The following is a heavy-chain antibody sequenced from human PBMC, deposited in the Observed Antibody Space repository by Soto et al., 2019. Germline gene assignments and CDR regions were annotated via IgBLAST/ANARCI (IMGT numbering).Heavy chain of an antibody. Sequence: ASVKVSCKASGYTFTSYAMHWVRQAPGQRLEWMGWINAGNGNTKYSQKFQGRVTITGDTSASTAYMELSSLRSEDTAVYYCARSIVVVTALDYSGQGTLVTVSS. CDR1: GYTFTSYA. J-gene: IGHJ4*02. V-gene: IGHV1-3*01. CDR2: INAGNGNT. D-gene: IGHD2-21*02. CDR3: ARSIVVVTALDY.